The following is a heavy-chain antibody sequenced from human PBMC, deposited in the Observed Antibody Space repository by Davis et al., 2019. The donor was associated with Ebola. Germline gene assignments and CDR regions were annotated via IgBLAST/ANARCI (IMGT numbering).Heavy chain of an antibody. Sequence: PGGSLRLSCAASGFTVGDAWMSWVRQSQGKGLEWVGRITGKTDGGTADYDAPVKGRFFISRDESKNTLYPQMNNLKIEDTAMYFCTTDLSGNSRAIDYWGQGTLVTVSS. CDR1: GFTVGDAW. J-gene: IGHJ4*02. CDR3: TTDLSGNSRAIDY. V-gene: IGHV3-15*01. CDR2: ITGKTDGGTA. D-gene: IGHD1-26*01.